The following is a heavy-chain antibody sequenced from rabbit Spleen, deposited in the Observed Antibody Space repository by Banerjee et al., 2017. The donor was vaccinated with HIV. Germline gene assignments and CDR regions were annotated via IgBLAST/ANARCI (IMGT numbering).Heavy chain of an antibody. D-gene: IGHD1-1*01. CDR3: ARDLDGVIGWNFNL. CDR2: IVPTNTDAI. J-gene: IGHJ4*01. CDR1: GFSFSSGYY. Sequence: QEQLEESGGDLVKPGASLTLTCTASGFSFSSGYYICWVRQAPGKGLEWIACIVPTNTDAIVYANWAKGRFTISKTPSTTVSLQMTSLTAADTATYFCARDLDGVIGWNFNLWGQGTLVTVS. V-gene: IGHV1S45*01.